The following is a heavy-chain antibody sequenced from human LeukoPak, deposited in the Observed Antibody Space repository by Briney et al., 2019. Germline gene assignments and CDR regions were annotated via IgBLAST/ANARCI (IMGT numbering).Heavy chain of an antibody. Sequence: SETLSLTCAVSGGSISSGGYSWSWIRQPPGTGLEWIGYIYHSGSTYYNPSLKSRVTISVDRSKNQFSLKLSSVTAADTAVYYCARDLGAFDIWGQGTMVTVSS. CDR1: GGSISSGGYS. CDR3: ARDLGAFDI. CDR2: IYHSGST. V-gene: IGHV4-30-2*01. J-gene: IGHJ3*02.